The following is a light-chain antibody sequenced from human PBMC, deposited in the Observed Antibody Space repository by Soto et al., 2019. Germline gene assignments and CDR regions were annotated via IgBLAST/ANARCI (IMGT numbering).Light chain of an antibody. J-gene: IGKJ1*01. CDR1: QSISSW. CDR2: DAS. Sequence: DIQMTQSPSTLSASVGDRVTITCRPSQSISSWLAWYQQKPGKAPKILIYDASSLESGVPSRFSGSGSGTEFTLTISSLQPDDFATYYCQHYNSYSEAFGQGTKVDIK. CDR3: QHYNSYSEA. V-gene: IGKV1-5*01.